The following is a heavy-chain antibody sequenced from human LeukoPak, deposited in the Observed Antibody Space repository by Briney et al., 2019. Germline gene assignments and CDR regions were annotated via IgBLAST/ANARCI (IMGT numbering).Heavy chain of an antibody. V-gene: IGHV1-69*05. D-gene: IGHD5-24*01. CDR2: IIPIFGTA. CDR1: GDTLSSYA. CDR3: ARQIEMATINYYYSMDV. J-gene: IGHJ6*03. Sequence: SVKVSCKASGDTLSSYAISWVRQAPVQGLEWMGRIIPIFGTAHYAQKFQGRVTITTDEYTSTAYMELSCMRSEDTAVYYCARQIEMATINYYYSMDVWGKGPTVTVSS.